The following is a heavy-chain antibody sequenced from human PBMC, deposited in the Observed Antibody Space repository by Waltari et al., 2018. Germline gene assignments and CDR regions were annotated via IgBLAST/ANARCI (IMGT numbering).Heavy chain of an antibody. CDR3: ARVRRVEQWLPKDKGAFDI. CDR2: SYHSGST. CDR1: GGSISSSNW. J-gene: IGHJ3*02. Sequence: QVQLQESGPGLVKPSGTLSLTCAVSGGSISSSNWWSRVRQPPGQGLEWIGESYHSGSTNYNPSLKSRVTISVDKSKNQFSLKLSSVTAADTAVYYCARVRRVEQWLPKDKGAFDIWGQGTMVTVSS. V-gene: IGHV4-4*02. D-gene: IGHD6-19*01.